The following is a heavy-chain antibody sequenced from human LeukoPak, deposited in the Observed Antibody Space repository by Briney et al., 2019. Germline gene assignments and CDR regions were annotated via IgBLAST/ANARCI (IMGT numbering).Heavy chain of an antibody. D-gene: IGHD2-2*01. V-gene: IGHV3-30-3*01. J-gene: IGHJ5*02. CDR1: GFTFSSYA. CDR2: ISYDGSNK. CDR3: ASLPSIVVVPAARTNWFDP. Sequence: PGGSLRLSCAASGFTFSSYAMHWVRQAPGKGLEWVAVISYDGSNKYYAGSVKGRFTISRDNSKNTLYLQMNSLRAEDTAVYYCASLPSIVVVPAARTNWFDPWGQGTLVTVSS.